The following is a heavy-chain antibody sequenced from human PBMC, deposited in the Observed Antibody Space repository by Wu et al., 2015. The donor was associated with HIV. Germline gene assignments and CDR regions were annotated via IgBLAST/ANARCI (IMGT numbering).Heavy chain of an antibody. Sequence: QVQLVQSGAEVRKPGASVKVSCKTSGYNFIKYDIYWVRQAPGQGLEWMGIINTSGGSLSLVEKFQGRVTMTRDTSTSTIYMELRSLTSDDLAVYYCARGGSAAAGQQGYFQYWGQGTLVIVSS. CDR1: GYNFIKYD. D-gene: IGHD6-13*01. CDR2: INTSGGSL. J-gene: IGHJ1*01. CDR3: ARGGSAAAGQQGYFQY. V-gene: IGHV1-46*01.